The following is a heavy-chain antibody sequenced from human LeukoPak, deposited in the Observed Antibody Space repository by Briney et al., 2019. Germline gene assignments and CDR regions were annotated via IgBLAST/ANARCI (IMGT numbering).Heavy chain of an antibody. D-gene: IGHD5-12*01. CDR1: GYTLSSYG. CDR2: ISAYNGKT. CDR3: ARTPRYSGYEQNNDY. Sequence: GASVKVSCKASGYTLSSYGISWVRQAPGQGLEWMGWISAYNGKTNYAQKLQGRVTMTTDTSTTTAYMEPRSLTSDDTAVYYCARTPRYSGYEQNNDYWGQGTLVTVSS. V-gene: IGHV1-18*01. J-gene: IGHJ4*02.